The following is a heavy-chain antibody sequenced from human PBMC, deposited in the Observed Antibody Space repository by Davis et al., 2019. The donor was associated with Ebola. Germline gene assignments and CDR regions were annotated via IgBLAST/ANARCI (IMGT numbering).Heavy chain of an antibody. Sequence: SETLSLTCAVYGGSFSGYYWSWIRQPPGKGLEWIGYIYYSGSTYYNPSLKSRVTISVDTSKNQFSLKLSSVTAADTAVYYCARDLGWYYYDSSGRPFDYWGQGTLVTVSS. V-gene: IGHV4-34*01. J-gene: IGHJ4*02. CDR3: ARDLGWYYYDSSGRPFDY. D-gene: IGHD3-22*01. CDR2: IYYSGST. CDR1: GGSFSGYY.